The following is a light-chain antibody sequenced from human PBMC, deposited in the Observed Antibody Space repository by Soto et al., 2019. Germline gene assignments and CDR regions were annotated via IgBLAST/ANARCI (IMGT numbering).Light chain of an antibody. V-gene: IGKV3-20*01. CDR1: QSVSSSY. CDR2: GAS. CDR3: QQYGSSIT. J-gene: IGKJ5*01. Sequence: DIVLTQSPGTLSLSPVERATLSCSASQSVSSSYLAWYQQKPGQAPRLLIYGASSRATGIPDRFSGSGSGTDFTLTISRLEPEDFAVYYCQQYGSSITCGQGTRL.